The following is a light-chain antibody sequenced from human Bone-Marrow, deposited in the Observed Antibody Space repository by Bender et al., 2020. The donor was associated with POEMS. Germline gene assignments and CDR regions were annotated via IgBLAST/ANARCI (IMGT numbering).Light chain of an antibody. Sequence: QSALTQPASVSGSPGQSITISCTGTSSDIGNYNPLSWYQQHPGQAPKLMIYDVSKRPSGVPDRFSGSKSGNTASLTISGLQAEDEADYYCCSYAGSPFVFGTGTQVNVL. CDR3: CSYAGSPFV. V-gene: IGLV2-23*02. J-gene: IGLJ1*01. CDR2: DVS. CDR1: SSDIGNYNP.